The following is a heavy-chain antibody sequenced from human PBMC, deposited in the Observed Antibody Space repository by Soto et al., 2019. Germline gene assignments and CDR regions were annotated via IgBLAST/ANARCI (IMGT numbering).Heavy chain of an antibody. D-gene: IGHD2-15*01. CDR2: IYPGDSDT. CDR1: GYSFTSYW. J-gene: IGHJ6*02. CDR3: ARWSSGCSGGSCYHNPDYGMDV. V-gene: IGHV5-51*01. Sequence: PGESLKISCKGSGYSFTSYWIGWVRQMPGKGLEWMGIIYPGDSDTRYSPSFQGQVTISADKSISTAYLQWSSLKASDTAMYYCARWSSGCSGGSCYHNPDYGMDVWGQGTTVTVSS.